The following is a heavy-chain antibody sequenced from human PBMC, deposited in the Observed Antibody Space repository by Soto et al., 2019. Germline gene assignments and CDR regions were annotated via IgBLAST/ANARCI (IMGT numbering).Heavy chain of an antibody. CDR3: ARGKKYYYQGMDV. CDR1: GDSINNYY. V-gene: IGHV4-59*01. Sequence: QVQLQESGPRLVKPSETLSLTCTVSGDSINNYYWTWIRQPPGKGLEWIGYIYDSGSTSYNPSLKSRLTISVDTSKNQFSLKLKSVTAADTAVYSCARGKKYYYQGMDVWGQGTTVTVSS. J-gene: IGHJ6*02. CDR2: IYDSGST.